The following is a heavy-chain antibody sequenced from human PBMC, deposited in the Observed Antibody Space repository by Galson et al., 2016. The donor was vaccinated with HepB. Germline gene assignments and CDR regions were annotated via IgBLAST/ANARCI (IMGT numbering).Heavy chain of an antibody. Sequence: LSLTCTISGGSISNYYWNWIRQTPEKRLEWIGYVYAGGNTNYSPPLRSLVSISGDTSKNQFSLRLSSVTAADTAVYFCARGRMSYDSLTGYYMDAFDIWGQGTKVTVSS. CDR1: GGSISNYY. CDR2: VYAGGNT. J-gene: IGHJ3*02. D-gene: IGHD3-9*01. V-gene: IGHV4-59*12. CDR3: ARGRMSYDSLTGYYMDAFDI.